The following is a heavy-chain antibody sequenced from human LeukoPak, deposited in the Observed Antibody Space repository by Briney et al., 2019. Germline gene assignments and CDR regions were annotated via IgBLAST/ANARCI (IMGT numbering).Heavy chain of an antibody. CDR1: GYTFTSYG. CDR3: ARDVGRSYDLDY. CDR2: ISAYNGNT. Sequence: ASVKVSCKASGYTFTSYGVSWVRQAPGQGLEWMGWISAYNGNTDYAQSLQGRVTMTIDTSTSTVYMELRSLRSDDTAVYYCARDVGRSYDLDYWGQGTLVTVSS. V-gene: IGHV1-18*01. D-gene: IGHD3-16*01. J-gene: IGHJ4*02.